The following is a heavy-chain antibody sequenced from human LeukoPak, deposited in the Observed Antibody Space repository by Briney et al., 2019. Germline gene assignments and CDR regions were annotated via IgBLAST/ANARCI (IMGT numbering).Heavy chain of an antibody. D-gene: IGHD1-7*01. CDR2: IYTSGST. CDR1: GGSISSGSYY. CDR3: ARVSPKQLELRDAFDI. V-gene: IGHV4-61*02. J-gene: IGHJ3*02. Sequence: PSQSLSLTCTVSGGSISSGSYYWSWIRQPAGKGLEWIGRIYTSGSTNYNPSLKSRVTISVDTSKNQFSLKLSSVTAADTAVYYCARVSPKQLELRDAFDIWGQGTMVTVSS.